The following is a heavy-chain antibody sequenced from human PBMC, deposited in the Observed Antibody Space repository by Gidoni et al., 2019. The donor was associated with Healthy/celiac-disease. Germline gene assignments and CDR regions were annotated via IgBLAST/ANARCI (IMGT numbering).Heavy chain of an antibody. CDR2: ISYDGSNK. Sequence: QVQPVESWGGVVQPGRSLRLSCAAFGLTFNSYGMHAVSQCPGKGLERVAVISYDGSNKYYADSVKVRFTISRYNSKNTLYLQMNSLRAEDTVVYYCAKGLLRFLEWSSFDYWGQGTLVTVSS. CDR1: GLTFNSYG. CDR3: AKGLLRFLEWSSFDY. J-gene: IGHJ4*02. V-gene: IGHV3-30*18. D-gene: IGHD3-3*01.